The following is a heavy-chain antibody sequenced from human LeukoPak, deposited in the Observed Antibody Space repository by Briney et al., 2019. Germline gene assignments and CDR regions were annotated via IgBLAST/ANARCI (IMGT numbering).Heavy chain of an antibody. CDR2: ISSSSSYI. D-gene: IGHD2-21*02. Sequence: GGSLRLSCAASGFNFSSYSMNWVRQAPGKGLEWVSSISSSSSYIYYADSVKGRFTISRDNAKNSLYLQMNSLRAEDTAVYYCAREVAYCGGDCPTDAFDIWGQGTMVTVSS. CDR3: AREVAYCGGDCPTDAFDI. CDR1: GFNFSSYS. V-gene: IGHV3-21*01. J-gene: IGHJ3*02.